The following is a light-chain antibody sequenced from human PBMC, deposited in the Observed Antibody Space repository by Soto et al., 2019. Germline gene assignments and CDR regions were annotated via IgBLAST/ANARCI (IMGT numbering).Light chain of an antibody. V-gene: IGKV1-5*03. CDR3: QQYYKWPRT. J-gene: IGKJ1*01. CDR2: KAS. Sequence: DIQMTQSPSTLSASVGDRVTITCRASQTIDSWLAWYQQRPGKPPNLLIYKASTLASGVPSRFSGSGSGTDFTLTISSLQPEDFAVYYCQQYYKWPRTFGQGTKVDIK. CDR1: QTIDSW.